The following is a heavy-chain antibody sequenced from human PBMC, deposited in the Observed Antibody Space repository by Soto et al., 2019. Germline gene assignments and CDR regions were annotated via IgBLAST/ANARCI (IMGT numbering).Heavy chain of an antibody. CDR1: GFTFSSYG. Sequence: GSLRLSCAASGFTFSSYGMHWVRQAPGKGLEWVAVIWYDGSNKYYADSVKGRFTISRDNSKNTLYLQMNSLRAEDTAVYYCARVGPPSSIAAPGASYYYYYGMDVWGQGTTLTVSS. D-gene: IGHD6-6*01. CDR3: ARVGPPSSIAAPGASYYYYYGMDV. CDR2: IWYDGSNK. J-gene: IGHJ6*02. V-gene: IGHV3-33*01.